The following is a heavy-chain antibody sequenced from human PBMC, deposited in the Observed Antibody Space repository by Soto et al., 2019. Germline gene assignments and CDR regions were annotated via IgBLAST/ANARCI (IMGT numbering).Heavy chain of an antibody. Sequence: QVQLVESGGGLAKPGGSLRLACAASGFTFSDHYMSWIRQAPGKGLEWLAAISYDGSSKNYADSLKGRLTISRDNSRKTLYLQMNSLKTEDTAVYHCVRDFNSGRRAANCFDPWGQGTLVTVSS. CDR3: VRDFNSGRRAANCFDP. CDR2: ISYDGSSK. J-gene: IGHJ5*02. CDR1: GFTFSDHY. D-gene: IGHD1-26*01. V-gene: IGHV3-30-3*01.